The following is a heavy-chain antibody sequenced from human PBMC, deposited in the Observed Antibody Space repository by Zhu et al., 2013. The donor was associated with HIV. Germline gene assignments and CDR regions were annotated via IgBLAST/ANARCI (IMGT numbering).Heavy chain of an antibody. J-gene: IGHJ3*02. CDR1: GYTFTGYY. V-gene: IGHV1-18*04. Sequence: QVQLVQSGAEVKKPGASVKVSCKASGYTFTGYYMHWVRQAPGQGLEWMGWISAYNGNTNYAQKLQGRVTMTTDTSTSTAYMELRSLRSDDTAVYYCARDGTTVTPRDAFDIWGQGTMVTVSS. CDR3: ARDGTTVTPRDAFDI. CDR2: ISAYNGNT. D-gene: IGHD4-17*01.